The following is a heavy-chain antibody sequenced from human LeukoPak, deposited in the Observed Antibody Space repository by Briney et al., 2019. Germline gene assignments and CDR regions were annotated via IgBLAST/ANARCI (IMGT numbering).Heavy chain of an antibody. CDR1: GYTFVGYY. J-gene: IGHJ4*02. Sequence: GASVKVSCKASGYTFVGYYLHWVRQAPGQGLDWMAWIDPYTGNTHYAQKFQGRITVTRDTSVSTTYMELSWLTSDDTARYYCAREYSASEHWGQGTLVTVSS. CDR3: AREYSASEH. V-gene: IGHV1-2*02. CDR2: IDPYTGNT. D-gene: IGHD5-12*01.